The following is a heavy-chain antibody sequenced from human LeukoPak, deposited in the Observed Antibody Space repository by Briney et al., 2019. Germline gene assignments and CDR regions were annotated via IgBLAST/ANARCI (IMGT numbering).Heavy chain of an antibody. CDR3: ARRRQQLVQRGWFDP. Sequence: SETLSLTCTVSGGSISSYYWSWIRQPAGKGLEWIGRIYTSGSTNYNPSLKSRVTISVDTSKNQFSLKLSSVTAADTAVYYCARRRQQLVQRGWFDPWGQGTLVTVSS. V-gene: IGHV4-4*07. CDR2: IYTSGST. D-gene: IGHD6-13*01. J-gene: IGHJ5*02. CDR1: GGSISSYY.